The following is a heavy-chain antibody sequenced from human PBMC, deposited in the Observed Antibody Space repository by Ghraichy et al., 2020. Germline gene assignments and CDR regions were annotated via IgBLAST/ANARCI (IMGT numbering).Heavy chain of an antibody. CDR1: GFTFSSYW. Sequence: GGSLRLSCAASGFTFSSYWMSWVRQAPGKGLEWVANIKQDGSEKYYVDSVKGRFTISRDNAKNSLYLQMNSLRAEDTAVYYCARVKAMGSSYVLYYYYGMDVWGQGTTVTVSS. J-gene: IGHJ6*02. D-gene: IGHD6-6*01. CDR2: IKQDGSEK. CDR3: ARVKAMGSSYVLYYYYGMDV. V-gene: IGHV3-7*03.